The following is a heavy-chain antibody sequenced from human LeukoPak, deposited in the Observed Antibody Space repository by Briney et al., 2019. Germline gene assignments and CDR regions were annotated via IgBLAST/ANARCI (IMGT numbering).Heavy chain of an antibody. V-gene: IGHV3-21*06. CDR2: TGPTGSDR. CDR3: ATETNGRHYDY. J-gene: IGHJ4*02. CDR1: GLTFSTSG. D-gene: IGHD1-14*01. Sequence: GGSLSLSCTASGLTFSTSGFNWVRQATGKGLEWVASTGPTGSDRYHADSIKVRFTISRDNANNFLYLQMDSLRAEDTAVYYCATETNGRHYDYWGQGTLLTVSS.